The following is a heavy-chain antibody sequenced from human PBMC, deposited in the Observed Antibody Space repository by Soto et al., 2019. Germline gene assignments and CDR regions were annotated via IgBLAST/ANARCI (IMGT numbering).Heavy chain of an antibody. CDR3: AKDVALSSRGVFDS. J-gene: IGHJ4*02. CDR1: GVTFSSSD. Sequence: GGSLGLSCAASGVTFSSSDMPWVRQAPGKGLEGVAAISYDGSDKYYGDSVKGRFTVSRDNSKHTLYLHMNRLRDEDKAVYYCAKDVALSSRGVFDSWGQGT. V-gene: IGHV3-30*18. CDR2: ISYDGSDK. D-gene: IGHD3-10*01.